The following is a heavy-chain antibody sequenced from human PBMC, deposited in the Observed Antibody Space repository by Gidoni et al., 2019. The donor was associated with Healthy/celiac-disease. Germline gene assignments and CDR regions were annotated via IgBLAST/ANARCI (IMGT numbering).Heavy chain of an antibody. CDR3: ARVSAAGTGYYFDY. J-gene: IGHJ4*02. Sequence: APGKGLEWVAVIWYDGSNKYYADSVKGRFTISRDNSKNTLYLQMNSLRAEDTAVYYCARVSAAGTGYYFDYWGQGTLVTVSS. CDR2: IWYDGSNK. V-gene: IGHV3-33*01. D-gene: IGHD6-13*01.